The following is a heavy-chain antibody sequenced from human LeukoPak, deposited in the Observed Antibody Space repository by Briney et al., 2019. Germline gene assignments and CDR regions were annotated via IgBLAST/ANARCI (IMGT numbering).Heavy chain of an antibody. Sequence: GGSLRLSCAASGFTLSSYDMHWVRQATGKGLEWVSGIDIPGNTYYPDSVKGRFTMSRESAKNSLYLQMDSLRAGDTAVYYCARAVAGTHWFDPWGQGTLVTVSS. CDR1: GFTLSSYD. D-gene: IGHD6-19*01. J-gene: IGHJ5*02. CDR2: IDIPGNT. V-gene: IGHV3-13*01. CDR3: ARAVAGTHWFDP.